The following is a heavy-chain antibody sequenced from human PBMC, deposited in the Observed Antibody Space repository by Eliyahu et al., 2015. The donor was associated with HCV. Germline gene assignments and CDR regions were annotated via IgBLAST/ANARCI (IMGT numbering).Heavy chain of an antibody. J-gene: IGHJ4*02. V-gene: IGHV3-9*01. CDR3: AKDYSSGWYRGIDY. CDR2: ISWNSGSI. CDR1: GFTFXDYA. D-gene: IGHD6-19*01. Sequence: EVQLVESGGGLVQPGRSLRLXCXASGFTFXDYAMHWVRQAPGKGLEWVSGISWNSGSIGYADSVKGRFTISRDNAKNSLYLQMNSLRAEDTALYYCAKDYSSGWYRGIDYWGQGTLVTVSS.